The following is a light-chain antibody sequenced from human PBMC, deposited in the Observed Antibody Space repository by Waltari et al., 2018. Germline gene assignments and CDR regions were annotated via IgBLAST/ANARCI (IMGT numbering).Light chain of an antibody. Sequence: EIVLTQSPGAMSLSPGVRATLSCRATQMITNNYLAWYQQKPGQAPRLLIFGASNRATGIPDRFTGSGSGTDFTLTIYGLEPEDSAVYYCQQYANSPLTFGGGATVAIK. J-gene: IGKJ4*01. V-gene: IGKV3-20*01. CDR2: GAS. CDR3: QQYANSPLT. CDR1: QMITNNY.